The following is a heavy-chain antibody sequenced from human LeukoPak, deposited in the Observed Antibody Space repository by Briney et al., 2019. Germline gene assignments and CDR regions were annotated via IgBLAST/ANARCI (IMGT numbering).Heavy chain of an antibody. V-gene: IGHV3-15*01. CDR3: TTQKDFWSGFQP. D-gene: IGHD3-3*01. CDR1: GFTFSNAW. J-gene: IGHJ1*01. Sequence: GGSLRLSCAASGFTFSNAWMSWVRQAPGKGLEWVGRIKSKTDGGTTDYAAPVKGRFTISRDDSKNTLYLQMNSLKTEDTAVYYCTTQKDFWSGFQPWGQGTLVTVSS. CDR2: IKSKTDGGTT.